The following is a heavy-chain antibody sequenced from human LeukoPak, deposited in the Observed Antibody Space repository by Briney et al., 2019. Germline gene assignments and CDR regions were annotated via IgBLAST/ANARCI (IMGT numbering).Heavy chain of an antibody. CDR2: IHHSGST. CDR1: GGSISSSNW. CDR3: ARSTPEGQYYDILTGYSYDAFDI. D-gene: IGHD3-9*01. J-gene: IGHJ3*02. Sequence: PSGTLSLTCAVSGGSISSSNWWSWVRQPPGKGLEWIGEIHHSGSTNYNPSLKSRVTISVDKSKNQFSLKLSSVTAADTAVYYCARSTPEGQYYDILTGYSYDAFDIWGQGTMVTVSS. V-gene: IGHV4-4*02.